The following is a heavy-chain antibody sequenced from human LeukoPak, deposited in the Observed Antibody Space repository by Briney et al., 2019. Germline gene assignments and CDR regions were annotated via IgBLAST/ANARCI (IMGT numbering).Heavy chain of an antibody. CDR3: GSTEGTSTYSAWGSYRLDS. CDR1: GLTFSSFG. Sequence: GGSLRLSCAASGLTFSSFGMSWVRQAPGKGLGWVSAITGIGYTTYYADSVKGRFTISRDNSKNTVSLQMYSLRAEDTAVYYCGSTEGTSTYSAWGSYRLDSWGQGTLVTVAS. D-gene: IGHD3-16*02. V-gene: IGHV3-23*01. J-gene: IGHJ4*02. CDR2: ITGIGYTT.